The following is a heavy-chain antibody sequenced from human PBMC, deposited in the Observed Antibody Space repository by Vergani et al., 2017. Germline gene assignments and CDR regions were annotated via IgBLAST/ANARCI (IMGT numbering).Heavy chain of an antibody. J-gene: IGHJ3*02. V-gene: IGHV1-69-2*01. CDR2: VDPEDGET. D-gene: IGHD3-22*01. Sequence: EVQLVQSGAEVKKPGATMKISCKVSGYTFTDHYMHWVKQAPGKGLEWMGLVDPEDGETIYAEKFKGRVTIAADTSTDTAHLELSSLRSEDTAVYYCASNYDSSGYIGAFHIWGQGTMVTVSS. CDR3: ASNYDSSGYIGAFHI. CDR1: GYTFTDHY.